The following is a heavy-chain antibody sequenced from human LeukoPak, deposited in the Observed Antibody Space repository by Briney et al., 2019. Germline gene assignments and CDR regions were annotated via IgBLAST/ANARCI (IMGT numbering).Heavy chain of an antibody. CDR1: GFTFSSYG. CDR3: AKWGIAAAGTGYFDY. V-gene: IGHV3-30*02. J-gene: IGHJ4*02. Sequence: QPGGSLRLSCAASGFTFSSYGMHWVRQAPGKGLEWVAFIRYDGSNKYYADSVKGRFTISRDNSKNTLYLQMNSLRAEDTAVYYCAKWGIAAAGTGYFDYWGQGTLVTVSS. CDR2: IRYDGSNK. D-gene: IGHD6-13*01.